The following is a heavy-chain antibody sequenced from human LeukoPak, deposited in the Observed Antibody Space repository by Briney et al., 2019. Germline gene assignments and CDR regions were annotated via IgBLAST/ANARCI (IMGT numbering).Heavy chain of an antibody. V-gene: IGHV4-34*01. CDR2: INHSGYT. CDR3: TRMTTSHNY. D-gene: IGHD4-17*01. J-gene: IGHJ4*02. CDR1: GVSFNDYY. Sequence: SETLSLTCAVSGVSFNDYYWSWVRQTPGKGLEWIGEINHSGYTHYSPSLKSRVTLSIDTSRKQFSLNLRSVTVADTGIYYCTRMTTSHNYWAREPLVPVSP.